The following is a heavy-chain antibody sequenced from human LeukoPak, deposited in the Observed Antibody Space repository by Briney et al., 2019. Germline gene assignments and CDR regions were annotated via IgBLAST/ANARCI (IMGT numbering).Heavy chain of an antibody. CDR1: GFTFSSYS. J-gene: IGHJ4*02. CDR3: AKDTLTYYDFWSAPGPLDY. D-gene: IGHD3-3*01. Sequence: GGSLRLSCAASGFTFSSYSMNWVRQAPGKGLEWVSSISSSSSYIYYADSVKGRFTISRDNAKNSLYLQMNSLRAEDTALYYCAKDTLTYYDFWSAPGPLDYWGQGTLVTVSS. CDR2: ISSSSSYI. V-gene: IGHV3-21*04.